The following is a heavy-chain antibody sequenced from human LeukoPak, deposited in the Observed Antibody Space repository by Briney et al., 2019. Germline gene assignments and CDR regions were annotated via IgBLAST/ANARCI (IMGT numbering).Heavy chain of an antibody. D-gene: IGHD4-17*01. CDR3: AKDKWTHYGDFDY. Sequence: PGGSLRLSCAASGFTFSNYPMSWVRQAPGKGLEWVSAIYGSGGTTYYADSVKGRFTISRDNSKNTLYLQMDGLRAEDTAVYYCAKDKWTHYGDFDYWGQGTLVTVSS. V-gene: IGHV3-23*01. CDR1: GFTFSNYP. J-gene: IGHJ4*02. CDR2: IYGSGGTT.